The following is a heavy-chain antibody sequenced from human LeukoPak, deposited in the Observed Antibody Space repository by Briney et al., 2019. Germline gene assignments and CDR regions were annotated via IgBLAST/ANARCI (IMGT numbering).Heavy chain of an antibody. D-gene: IGHD6-13*01. J-gene: IGHJ4*02. CDR2: MNPNSGNT. CDR3: AKEGLATAAGSFDY. V-gene: IGHV1-8*01. Sequence: ASVKVSCKASGYTFTSYDINWVRQATGQGLEWMGWMNPNSGNTGYAQKFQGRVTMTRNTSISTAYMELSSLRSEDTAVYYCAKEGLATAAGSFDYWGQGTLVTVSS. CDR1: GYTFTSYD.